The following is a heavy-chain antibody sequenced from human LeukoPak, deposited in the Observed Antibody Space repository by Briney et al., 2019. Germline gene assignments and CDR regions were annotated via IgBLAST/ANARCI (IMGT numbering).Heavy chain of an antibody. V-gene: IGHV3-23*01. CDR3: AKGYCSGGSCYSGLFDY. D-gene: IGHD2-15*01. CDR1: GFIFSSYA. Sequence: AGSLRLSCAASGFIFSSYAMSWVRQAPGKGLEWVSAISSSGGRTYYADSVKGRFTISRDNSKNTLYLQMNSLRAEDTAVYYCAKGYCSGGSCYSGLFDYWGQGTLVSVSS. CDR2: ISSSGGRT. J-gene: IGHJ4*02.